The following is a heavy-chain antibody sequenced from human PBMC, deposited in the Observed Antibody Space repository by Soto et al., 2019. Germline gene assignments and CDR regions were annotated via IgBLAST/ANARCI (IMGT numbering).Heavy chain of an antibody. D-gene: IGHD6-13*01. V-gene: IGHV4-31*03. CDR2: IYYSGST. Sequence: PSETLSLTCTVSGGSISSGGYYWSWIRQHPGKGLEWIGYIYYSGSTYYNPSLKSRVTISVDTSKNQFSLKLSSVTAADTAVYYCARLRYSSSWYGGGFDYWGQGTLVTVSS. J-gene: IGHJ4*02. CDR3: ARLRYSSSWYGGGFDY. CDR1: GGSISSGGYY.